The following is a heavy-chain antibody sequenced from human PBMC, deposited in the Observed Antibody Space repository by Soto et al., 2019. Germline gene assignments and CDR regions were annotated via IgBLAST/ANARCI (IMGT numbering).Heavy chain of an antibody. V-gene: IGHV3-30*18. Sequence: QVQLVESGGGVVQPGRSLRLSCAAPAFTFSSYRIHWVRQAPGKGLDWVAVISYDASDKYYADSVKGRFTISRDNSKNTLYLQMNSLRAEDTAVYYCVKERYGQLWLEDYGMDVWGQGTTVTVSS. CDR2: ISYDASDK. D-gene: IGHD5-18*01. J-gene: IGHJ6*02. CDR3: VKERYGQLWLEDYGMDV. CDR1: AFTFSSYR.